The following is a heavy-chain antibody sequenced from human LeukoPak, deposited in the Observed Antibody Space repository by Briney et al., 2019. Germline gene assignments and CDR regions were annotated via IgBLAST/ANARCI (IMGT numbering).Heavy chain of an antibody. D-gene: IGHD3-16*02. V-gene: IGHV3-33*01. CDR2: IWYDGSNK. Sequence: GGSLRLSCAASRFTFSSYGMHWVRQAPGKGPEWVAVIWYDGSNKYYADSVKGRFTISRDNSKNTLYLQMNSLRAEDTAVYYCARGVGYPYYFDYWGQGTLVTVSS. CDR1: RFTFSSYG. CDR3: ARGVGYPYYFDY. J-gene: IGHJ4*02.